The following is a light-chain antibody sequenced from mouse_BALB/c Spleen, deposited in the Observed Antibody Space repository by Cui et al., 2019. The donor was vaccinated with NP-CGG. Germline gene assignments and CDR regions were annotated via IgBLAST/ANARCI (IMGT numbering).Light chain of an antibody. CDR1: TGAVTTSTY. J-gene: IGLJ1*01. CDR3: ALWYSNHWV. Sequence: QAVVTQESALTSSPVETVTLTCRSSTGAVTTSTYANWVQEKPDHLFTGLIGGTNNRAPGVPARFSGSLIGDKAALTITGAQTEDEAIYFCALWYSNHWVFGGGTKLTVL. CDR2: GTN. V-gene: IGLV1*01.